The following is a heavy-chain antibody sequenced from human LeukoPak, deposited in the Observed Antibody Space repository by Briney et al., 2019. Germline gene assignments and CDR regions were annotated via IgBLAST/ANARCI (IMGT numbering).Heavy chain of an antibody. V-gene: IGHV4-34*01. D-gene: IGHD5-18*01. CDR1: GGSFSGYY. CDR2: INHSGST. J-gene: IGHJ4*02. Sequence: SETLSLTCAVYGGSFSGYYWSWIRQPPGKGREWIGEINHSGSTNYNPSLKSRVTISVATSKNQFSLKLSSVTAADTAVYYCARGWRGYSYGQSPFDYWGQGTLVTVSS. CDR3: ARGWRGYSYGQSPFDY.